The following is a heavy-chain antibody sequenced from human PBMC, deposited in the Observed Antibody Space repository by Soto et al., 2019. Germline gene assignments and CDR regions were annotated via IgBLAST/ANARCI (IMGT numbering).Heavy chain of an antibody. CDR1: GYPFTSYG. Sequence: ASVKVSCKASGYPFTSYGISWVRQAPGQGLEWMGWISAYNGNTNYAQKLQGRVTMTTDTSTSTAYMELRSLRSDDTAVYYCARDNVVVPAAIGNWFDPWGQGTLVTVSS. D-gene: IGHD2-2*02. CDR2: ISAYNGNT. J-gene: IGHJ5*02. V-gene: IGHV1-18*04. CDR3: ARDNVVVPAAIGNWFDP.